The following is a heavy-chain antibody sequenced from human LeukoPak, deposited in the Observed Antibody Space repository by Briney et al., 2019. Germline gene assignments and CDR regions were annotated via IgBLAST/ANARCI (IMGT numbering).Heavy chain of an antibody. V-gene: IGHV4-34*01. J-gene: IGHJ5*02. Sequence: SETLSLTCAVYGGSFSGYDWSWIRQPPGKGLEWIGEINHSGSTNYNPSLKSRVTISVDTSKNQFSLKLSSVTAADTAVYYCARAKHSSWLVLSGINWFDPWGQGTLVTVSS. D-gene: IGHD6-19*01. CDR1: GGSFSGYD. CDR3: ARAKHSSWLVLSGINWFDP. CDR2: INHSGST.